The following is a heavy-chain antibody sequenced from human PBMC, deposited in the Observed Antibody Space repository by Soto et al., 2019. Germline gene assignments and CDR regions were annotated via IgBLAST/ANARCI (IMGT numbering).Heavy chain of an antibody. CDR1: NGSVSSGTYS. CDR3: ARGGGYDWNCPHDT. Sequence: PSETLSLTCTVSNGSVSSGTYSWSWVRQPPGKGLEWIGYIYYSGTTYYTPSLKSRLTMSMDRANDQFSLKLNSVTAADTAVYYCARGGGYDWNCPHDTWGQGTLVTVSS. CDR2: IYYSGTT. J-gene: IGHJ5*02. V-gene: IGHV4-30-2*01. D-gene: IGHD1-7*01.